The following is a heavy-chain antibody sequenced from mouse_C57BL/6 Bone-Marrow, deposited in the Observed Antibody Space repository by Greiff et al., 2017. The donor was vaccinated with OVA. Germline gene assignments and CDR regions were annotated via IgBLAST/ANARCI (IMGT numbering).Heavy chain of an antibody. CDR3: VRDETLYDYEGAWFAY. D-gene: IGHD2-4*01. CDR2: IRSKSNNYAT. J-gene: IGHJ3*01. CDR1: GFSFNTYA. Sequence: EVQLVESGGGLVQPKGSLKLSCAASGFSFNTYAMNWVRQAPGKGLEWVARIRSKSNNYATYYADSVKDRFTISRDDSESMLYLQMNNLKTEDTAMYYGVRDETLYDYEGAWFAYWGQGTLVTVSA. V-gene: IGHV10-1*01.